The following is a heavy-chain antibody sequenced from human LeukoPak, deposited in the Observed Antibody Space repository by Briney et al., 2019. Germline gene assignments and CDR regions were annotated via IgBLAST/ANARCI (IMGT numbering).Heavy chain of an antibody. CDR2: SCYSGST. V-gene: IGHV4-39*01. J-gene: IGHJ4*02. CDR1: GGSSSSSSYY. CDR3: ARRVYGGTHDS. D-gene: IGHD2-15*01. Sequence: SETLSLTCTVSGGSSSSSSYYWAWLRQPPGKGLEWIGSSCYSGSTYYNPSLKSRVTISVDRSNNQFARKLSSVTAADTAVYYCARRVYGGTHDSWGQGTLVTVSS.